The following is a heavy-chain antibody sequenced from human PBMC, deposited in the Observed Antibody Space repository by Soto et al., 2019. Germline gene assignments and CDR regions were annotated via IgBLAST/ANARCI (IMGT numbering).Heavy chain of an antibody. J-gene: IGHJ5*02. V-gene: IGHV2-5*02. CDR1: GFSLSTSGVG. D-gene: IGHD2-15*01. CDR2: IYWDDDK. Sequence: QITLKESGPTLVKPTQTLTLTCTFSGFSLSTSGVGVGWIRQPPGKALEWLALIYWDDDKRYSPSLKSRLTIPQDTSKSQVVLTMAYMDAVDTANYCCGHRRGYCSVGSCYSIWFDPWGQGTLVTVSS. CDR3: GHRRGYCSVGSCYSIWFDP.